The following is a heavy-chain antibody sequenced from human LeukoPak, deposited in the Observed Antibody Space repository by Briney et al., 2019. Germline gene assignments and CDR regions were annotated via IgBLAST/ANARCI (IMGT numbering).Heavy chain of an antibody. Sequence: PGGSLRLSCAASGFTFSTYSMNWVRQAPGKGLEWVSYISSSSTIYYADSVKGRFTISRDNAKNSLYLQMNSLRAEDTAVYYCARERIDLSDWGQGTLVTVSS. CDR1: GFTFSTYS. CDR2: ISSSSTI. V-gene: IGHV3-48*01. CDR3: ARERIDLSD. D-gene: IGHD2/OR15-2a*01. J-gene: IGHJ4*02.